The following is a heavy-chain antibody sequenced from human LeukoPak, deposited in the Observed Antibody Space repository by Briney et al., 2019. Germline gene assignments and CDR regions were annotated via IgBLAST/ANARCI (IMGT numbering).Heavy chain of an antibody. CDR1: GFAFNTYS. J-gene: IGHJ4*02. V-gene: IGHV3-21*03. Sequence: GESLRLSCAASGFAFNTYSMNWVRQAPGKGLEWVSFIFSSSTYIYYTYSVKGRFTISRDNARNSLYLQMDNLRAEDTGVYYCARDFYDGFALDYWGQGTLVTVSS. CDR3: ARDFYDGFALDY. CDR2: IFSSSTYI. D-gene: IGHD2/OR15-2a*01.